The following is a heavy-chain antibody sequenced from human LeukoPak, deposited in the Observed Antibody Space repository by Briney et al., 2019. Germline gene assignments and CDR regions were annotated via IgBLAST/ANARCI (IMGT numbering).Heavy chain of an antibody. D-gene: IGHD1-26*01. CDR1: GFTVSSNY. CDR2: IYSGGST. Sequence: GGSLRLSCAASGFTVSSNYMSWVRQAPGKGLEWVSVIYSGGSTYYADSVKGRFTISRDNSKNTLYLQMNSLRAEDTAVYYCARWGWELLGFDYWGQGTLVTVSS. CDR3: ARWGWELLGFDY. V-gene: IGHV3-53*01. J-gene: IGHJ4*02.